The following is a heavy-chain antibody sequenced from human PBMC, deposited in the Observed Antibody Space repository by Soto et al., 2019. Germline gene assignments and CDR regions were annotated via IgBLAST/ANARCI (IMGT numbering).Heavy chain of an antibody. CDR1: GFTFSSYG. CDR2: ISYDGSNK. D-gene: IGHD3-16*02. J-gene: IGHJ4*02. V-gene: IGHV3-30*03. CDR3: ARPGRRWLYPGLLHY. Sequence: QVQLVESGGGVVQPGRSLRLSCAASGFTFSSYGMHWVRQAPGKGLEWVAVISYDGSNKYYADSVKGRFTISRDNSKNTLYLQMNSLRAEDTAVYYCARPGRRWLYPGLLHYWGQGTLVTVSS.